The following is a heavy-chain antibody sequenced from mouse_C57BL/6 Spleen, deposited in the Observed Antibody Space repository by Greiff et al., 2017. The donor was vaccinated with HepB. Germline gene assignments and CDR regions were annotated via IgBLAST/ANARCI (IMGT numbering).Heavy chain of an antibody. CDR3: TRTATVVAPPFAY. CDR1: GFTFSNYW. Sequence: EVQVVESGGGLVQPGGSMKLSCVASGFTFSNYWMNWVRQSPEKGLEWVAQIRLKSDNYATHYAESVKGRFTISRDDSKSSVYLQMNNLRAEDTGIYYCTRTATVVAPPFAYWGQGTLVTVSA. V-gene: IGHV6-3*01. J-gene: IGHJ3*01. D-gene: IGHD1-1*01. CDR2: IRLKSDNYAT.